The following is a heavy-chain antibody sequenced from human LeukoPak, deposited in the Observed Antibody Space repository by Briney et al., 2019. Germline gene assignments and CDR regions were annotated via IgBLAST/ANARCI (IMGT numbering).Heavy chain of an antibody. Sequence: PGGSLRLSCAASGFTFSSYEMNWVRQAPGKGLEWVSYISSSGSTIYYADSVKGRFTISRDNAKNSLYLQMSSLRAEDTAVYYCASGYSSSWYEGGYDYWGQGTLVTVSS. CDR2: ISSSGSTI. CDR3: ASGYSSSWYEGGYDY. V-gene: IGHV3-48*03. CDR1: GFTFSSYE. J-gene: IGHJ4*02. D-gene: IGHD6-13*01.